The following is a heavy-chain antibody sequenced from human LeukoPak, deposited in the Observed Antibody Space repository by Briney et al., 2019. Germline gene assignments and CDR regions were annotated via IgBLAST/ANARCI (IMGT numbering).Heavy chain of an antibody. V-gene: IGHV3-9*03. CDR1: GFNFNDYA. Sequence: PGGSLRLSCAASGFNFNDYAMHWVRQAPGKGLEWVSGISWNSGTVAYADSVKGRFTISRDNSKKSLYLQMNSLRAEDMALYYCAKASADWCFDLWGRGTLVTVSS. CDR2: ISWNSGTV. CDR3: AKASADWCFDL. J-gene: IGHJ2*01. D-gene: IGHD2-2*01.